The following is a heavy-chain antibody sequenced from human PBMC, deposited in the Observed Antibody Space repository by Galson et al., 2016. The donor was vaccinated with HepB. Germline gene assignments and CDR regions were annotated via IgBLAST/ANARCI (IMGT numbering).Heavy chain of an antibody. J-gene: IGHJ4*02. CDR2: ISGSGASA. CDR3: AKRGDGGSFDF. V-gene: IGHV3-23*01. Sequence: LRLSCAASGFTFSSYVMTWVRQAPGKGLEWVSSISGSGASAYYADSVKGRFTITRDNRKNTHFLQMDSLRAEDTAIYYCAKRGDGGSFDFWGQGTLVTVS. D-gene: IGHD3-16*01. CDR1: GFTFSSYV.